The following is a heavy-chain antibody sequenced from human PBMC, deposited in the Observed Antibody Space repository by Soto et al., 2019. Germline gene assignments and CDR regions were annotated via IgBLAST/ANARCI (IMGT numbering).Heavy chain of an antibody. J-gene: IGHJ6*02. D-gene: IGHD3-10*02. Sequence: GGSLRLSCAASGFTFSSSGMHWVRQAPGKGLEWVAVIWYDGSNKYYADSVKGRFTISRDNSKNTLYLQMNSLRAEDTAVYYCARDMLRTYYYGMDVWGQGTTVTVSS. CDR1: GFTFSSSG. CDR3: ARDMLRTYYYGMDV. V-gene: IGHV3-33*01. CDR2: IWYDGSNK.